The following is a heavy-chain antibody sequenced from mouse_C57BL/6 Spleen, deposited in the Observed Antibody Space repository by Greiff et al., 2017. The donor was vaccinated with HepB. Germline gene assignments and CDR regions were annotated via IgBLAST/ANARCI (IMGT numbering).Heavy chain of an antibody. CDR1: GYSITSGYD. CDR2: ISYSGST. CDR3: ARDGGNYVFDY. Sequence: EVQVVESGPGMVKPSQSLSLTCTVTGYSITSGYDWHWIRHFPGNKLEWMGYISYSGSTNYNPSLKSRISITHDTSKNHFFLKLNSVTTEDTATYYCARDGGNYVFDYWGQGTTLTVSS. D-gene: IGHD1-1*02. V-gene: IGHV3-1*01. J-gene: IGHJ2*01.